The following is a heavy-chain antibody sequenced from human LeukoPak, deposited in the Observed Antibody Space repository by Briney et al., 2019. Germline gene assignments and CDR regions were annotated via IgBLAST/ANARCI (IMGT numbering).Heavy chain of an antibody. J-gene: IGHJ4*02. CDR3: ARCRDGYNFDY. Sequence: GMSLRLSCAASGVTLSPYGMHWVRQAPGKGLEWVAVISYEGGTQHYADSVKGRFTISRDNSKNTVYLQMNSLRADDTAVYYCARCRDGYNFDYWGRGTLVTVSS. D-gene: IGHD5-24*01. CDR1: GVTLSPYG. V-gene: IGHV3-30*03. CDR2: ISYEGGTQ.